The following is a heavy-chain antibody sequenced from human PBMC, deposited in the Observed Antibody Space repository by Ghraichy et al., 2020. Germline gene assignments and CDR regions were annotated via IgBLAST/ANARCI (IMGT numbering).Heavy chain of an antibody. J-gene: IGHJ4*02. CDR2: TYYRSKWYS. V-gene: IGHV6-1*01. CDR1: GDDVSSNNVA. D-gene: IGHD6-13*01. Sequence: LSLTCAISGDDVSSNNVAWNWIRQSPSRGLEWLGRTYYRSKWYSDYAVSVKSRIILNPDTSKNQVSLHLDSVTPEDTAVYFCARGRYSRSWSDFDYWGLGTLVTVSS. CDR3: ARGRYSRSWSDFDY.